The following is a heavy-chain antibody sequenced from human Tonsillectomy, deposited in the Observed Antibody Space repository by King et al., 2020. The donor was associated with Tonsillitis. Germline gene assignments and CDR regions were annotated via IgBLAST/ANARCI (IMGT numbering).Heavy chain of an antibody. V-gene: IGHV1-2*02. CDR2: MNPNSGGT. CDR1: GYTFTGYY. Sequence: QIQLVQSGAEVKKPGASVKVSCKASGYTFTGYYIHWVRQAPGQGLEWMGWMNPNSGGTHYAPKFQGRVTMTRDTSISTAYMELSSLRSDDTAVYYCACIFDYYPSRGYYLDHWGQGTLVTVSS. J-gene: IGHJ4*02. CDR3: ACIFDYYPSRGYYLDH. D-gene: IGHD3-22*01.